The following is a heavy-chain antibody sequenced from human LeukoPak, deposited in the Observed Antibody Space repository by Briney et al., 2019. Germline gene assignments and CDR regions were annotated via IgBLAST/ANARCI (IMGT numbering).Heavy chain of an antibody. Sequence: SGGSLRLSCAASGFTFSSYSMNWVRRAPGKGLEWVSSISSSSSYIYYADSVKGRFTISRDNAKNSLYLQMNSLRAEDTAVYYCARGGDGYNYGFDYWGQGTLVTVSS. CDR1: GFTFSSYS. V-gene: IGHV3-21*03. J-gene: IGHJ4*02. D-gene: IGHD5-24*01. CDR3: ARGGDGYNYGFDY. CDR2: ISSSSSYI.